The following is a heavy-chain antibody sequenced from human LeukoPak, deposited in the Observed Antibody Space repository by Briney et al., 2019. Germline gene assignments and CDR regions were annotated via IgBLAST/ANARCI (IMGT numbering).Heavy chain of an antibody. CDR1: GYTLTELS. Sequence: ASVKVSCKVSGYTLTELSMHWVRQAPGKGLEWMGGFDPEDGETIYAQKFQGRVTMTEDTSTDTAYMELSSLRSEDTAVYYCATDGYDSSGYYYDFDYWGQGTLVTVSS. CDR3: ATDGYDSSGYYYDFDY. J-gene: IGHJ4*02. V-gene: IGHV1-24*01. CDR2: FDPEDGET. D-gene: IGHD3-22*01.